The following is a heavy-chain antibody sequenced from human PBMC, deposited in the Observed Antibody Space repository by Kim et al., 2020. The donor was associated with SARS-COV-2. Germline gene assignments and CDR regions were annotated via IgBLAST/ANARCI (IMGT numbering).Heavy chain of an antibody. CDR3: ANPRVLY. Sequence: GGSLRLSCAASGFTFKNYAMTWVRQAPGKGLEWVSTMTSSTAGTFYADSVKGRFTISRDDSKNTLYLQMNSLRVEDTAVYYCANPRVLYWGLGTLVTVSS. V-gene: IGHV3-23*01. CDR1: GFTFKNYA. CDR2: MTSSTAGT. J-gene: IGHJ4*02.